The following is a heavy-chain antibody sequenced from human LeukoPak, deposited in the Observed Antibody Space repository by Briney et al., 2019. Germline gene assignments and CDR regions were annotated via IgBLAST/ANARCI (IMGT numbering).Heavy chain of an antibody. J-gene: IGHJ5*02. Sequence: SETLSLTCAVYGGSFIGYDWTWIRQPPGKGLEWIGEINHSGGTNYNPSLKSRVTISVDMSKNQFSLKLSSVTAADTAVYYCASLARGGNWFDPWGQGTLVTVSS. CDR3: ASLARGGNWFDP. V-gene: IGHV4-34*01. CDR1: GGSFIGYD. CDR2: INHSGGT. D-gene: IGHD6-6*01.